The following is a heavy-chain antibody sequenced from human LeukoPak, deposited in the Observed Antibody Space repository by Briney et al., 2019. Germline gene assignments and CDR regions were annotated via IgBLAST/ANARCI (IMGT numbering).Heavy chain of an antibody. CDR1: GGSFSGYY. V-gene: IGHV4-34*01. CDR3: ARGLGAAAGTYFQH. CDR2: INHSGST. J-gene: IGHJ1*01. Sequence: SETLSLTCAVYGGSFSGYYWSWIRQPPGKGLGWIGEINHSGSTNYNPSLKSRVTISVDTSKNQFSLKLSSVTAADTAVYYCARGLGAAAGTYFQHWGQGTLVTVSS. D-gene: IGHD6-13*01.